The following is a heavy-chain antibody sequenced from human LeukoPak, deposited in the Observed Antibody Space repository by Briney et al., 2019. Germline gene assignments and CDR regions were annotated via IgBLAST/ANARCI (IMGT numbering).Heavy chain of an antibody. CDR3: ARIPAYYYDSSGNDY. CDR1: GFSLRTSGMC. D-gene: IGHD3-22*01. V-gene: IGHV2-70*11. Sequence: SGPTLVNPTPTLTLTCTFSGFSLRTSGMCVSWIRQPPAKALEWLARIDWDDDKYYSTSLKTRLTISKDTSKNQVVLTMTNMDPVDTATYYCARIPAYYYDSSGNDYWGQGTLVTVSS. CDR2: IDWDDDK. J-gene: IGHJ4*02.